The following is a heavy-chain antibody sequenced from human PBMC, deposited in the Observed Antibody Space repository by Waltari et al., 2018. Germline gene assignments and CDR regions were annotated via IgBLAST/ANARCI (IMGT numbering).Heavy chain of an antibody. CDR3: ASCTGGNCYYYGFDV. V-gene: IGHV3-30*03. Sequence: QVQLVESGGGVVQPGRSLGRSCAASGFTFSSSGMHWVRQTPGRGLEWVAVISSDGSRKSYADSVKGRFSISRDNSKNSLSLEMNSLRPEDTAVYYCASCTGGNCYYYGFDVWGQGTTVTVSS. J-gene: IGHJ6*02. D-gene: IGHD2-8*02. CDR1: GFTFSSSG. CDR2: ISSDGSRK.